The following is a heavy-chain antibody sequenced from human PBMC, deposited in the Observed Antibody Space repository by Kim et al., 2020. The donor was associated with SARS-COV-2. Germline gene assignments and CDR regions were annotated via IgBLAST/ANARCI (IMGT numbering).Heavy chain of an antibody. V-gene: IGHV7-4-1*02. J-gene: IGHJ2*01. CDR3: ARASSGPDGYFDL. Sequence: AQGFTGRFVFSLDTSVSTAYLQISSLKAEDTAVYYCARASSGPDGYFDLWGRGTLVTVSS. D-gene: IGHD6-19*01.